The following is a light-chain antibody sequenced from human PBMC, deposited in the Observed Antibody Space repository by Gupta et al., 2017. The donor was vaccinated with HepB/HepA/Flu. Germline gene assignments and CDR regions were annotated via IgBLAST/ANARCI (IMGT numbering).Light chain of an antibody. J-gene: IGLJ3*02. V-gene: IGLV7-43*01. CDR1: TGTVTSSSF. CDR3: LLYYGGARV. CDR2: GTT. Sequence: QTVVTQEPSLTVSPGGTVTLTCTSSTGTVTSSSFPSWFQQKPGQAPRTLIYGTTIKHSWTPARFSGSLLGGKAALXLXGAQPEXEAEYYCLLYYGGARVLGGGTKLTVL.